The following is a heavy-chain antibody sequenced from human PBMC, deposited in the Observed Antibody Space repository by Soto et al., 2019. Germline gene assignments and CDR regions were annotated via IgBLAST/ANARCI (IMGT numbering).Heavy chain of an antibody. V-gene: IGHV4-59*08. J-gene: IGHJ4*02. CDR3: ARRYGSSFDY. Sequence: SETLSLTCTLSGGSISSYYWSWIRQPPGKGLEWIGYIYYSGSTNYNPSHKSRVTISVDTSKNQFSLKLSSVTAADTAVYYCARRYGSSFDYWGQGTLVTVSS. CDR1: GGSISSYY. D-gene: IGHD5-12*01. CDR2: IYYSGST.